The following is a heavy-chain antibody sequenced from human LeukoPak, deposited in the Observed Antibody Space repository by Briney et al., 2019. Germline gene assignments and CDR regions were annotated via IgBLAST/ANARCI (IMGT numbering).Heavy chain of an antibody. CDR2: INSDGSST. CDR3: TTNSSGWLGYFDY. V-gene: IGHV3-74*01. D-gene: IGHD6-19*01. CDR1: GFTFSSYW. J-gene: IGHJ4*02. Sequence: GGSLRLSCAASGFTFSSYWMHWVRQAPGKGLVWVSRINSDGSSTSYADSVKGRFTISRDNAKNTLYLQMNCLRAEDTAVYYCTTNSSGWLGYFDYWGQGTLVTVSS.